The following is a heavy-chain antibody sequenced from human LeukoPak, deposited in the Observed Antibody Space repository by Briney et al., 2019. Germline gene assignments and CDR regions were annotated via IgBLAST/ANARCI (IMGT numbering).Heavy chain of an antibody. CDR3: TVRPPIIVGGSFDY. D-gene: IGHD2/OR15-2a*01. J-gene: IGHJ4*02. Sequence: PGGSLRLSCAAWGFAFSTYTINCVRQAPGKGLEWVSTIGGSGDSTYYAGSVKGRFTISRDHSKNTLYLQMNSLRAEDTAVYYCTVRPPIIVGGSFDYWGQGILVTVSS. CDR2: IGGSGDST. CDR1: GFAFSTYT. V-gene: IGHV3-23*01.